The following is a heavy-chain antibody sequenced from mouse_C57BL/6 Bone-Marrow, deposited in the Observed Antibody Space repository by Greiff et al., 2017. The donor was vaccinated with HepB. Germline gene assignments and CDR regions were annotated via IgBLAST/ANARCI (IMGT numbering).Heavy chain of an antibody. J-gene: IGHJ1*03. CDR3: ASWTTTEGYFDV. CDR2: IYPGSGNT. Sequence: QVQLQQSGAELVRPGASVKLSCKASGYTFTDYYINWVKQRPGQGLEWIARIYPGSGNTYYNEKFKGKATLTAEKSSSTAYMQLSSLTYEDSAVYFCASWTTTEGYFDVWGTGTTVTVSS. CDR1: GYTFTDYY. D-gene: IGHD1-1*01. V-gene: IGHV1-76*01.